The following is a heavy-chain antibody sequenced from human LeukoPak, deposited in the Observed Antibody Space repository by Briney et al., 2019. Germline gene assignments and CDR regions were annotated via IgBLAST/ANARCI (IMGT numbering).Heavy chain of an antibody. CDR3: ARDAGNSGYGCDL. Sequence: NSGGSLRLSCVASGFSLSGYWMNWVRQAPGKGLEWVSHIRSSSETFYADSVKGRFTISRDNARNSLYLQMNNLRGEDTAIYYCARDAGNSGYGCDLWGQGTLVTVSS. CDR2: IRSSSET. CDR1: GFSLSGYW. V-gene: IGHV3-69-1*01. D-gene: IGHD5-12*01. J-gene: IGHJ5*02.